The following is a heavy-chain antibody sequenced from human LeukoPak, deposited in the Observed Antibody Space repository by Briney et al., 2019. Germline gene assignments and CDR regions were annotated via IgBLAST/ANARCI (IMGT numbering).Heavy chain of an antibody. CDR3: ARTLRPNYYYYTDV. CDR1: GFTFSSYW. V-gene: IGHV3-74*01. J-gene: IGHJ6*03. CDR2: INSDGSST. Sequence: GGSLRLSCAASGFTFSSYWMHWVRQAPGKGLVWVSLINSDGSSTSYADSVKGRSTISRDNAKNTLYLQMYSLRAEDTAVYYCARTLRPNYYYYTDVWGKGTTVTVSS.